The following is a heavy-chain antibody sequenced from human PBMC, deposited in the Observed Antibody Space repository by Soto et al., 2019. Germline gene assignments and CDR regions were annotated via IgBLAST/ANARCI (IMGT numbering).Heavy chain of an antibody. CDR3: ATRYTWIANWFEP. V-gene: IGHV4-30-4*01. CDR1: GGSISSGDYY. CDR2: IYYSGST. J-gene: IGHJ5*01. D-gene: IGHD1-20*01. Sequence: SETLSLTCTVSGGSISSGDYYWSWIRQPPGKGLEWIGYIYYSGSTYYNPSLKSRVTISVDTSKNQFYLKLSSVTAAVTAVYYCATRYTWIANWFEPWDQGTLVKVSS.